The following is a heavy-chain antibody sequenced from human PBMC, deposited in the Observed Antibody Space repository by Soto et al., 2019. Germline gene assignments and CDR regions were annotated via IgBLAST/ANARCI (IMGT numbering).Heavy chain of an antibody. D-gene: IGHD2-2*01. CDR2: IYYSGST. CDR1: GGSILSYY. J-gene: IGHJ1*01. V-gene: IGHV4-59*08. CDR3: ARYGGYCSSTSCYFAEYFQH. Sequence: SETLSLTCIVSGGSILSYYWRWIRQPPGKGLEWIGYIYYSGSTNYNPSLKSRVTISVDTSKNQFSLKLSSVTAADTAVYYCARYGGYCSSTSCYFAEYFQHWGQGTLVTVS.